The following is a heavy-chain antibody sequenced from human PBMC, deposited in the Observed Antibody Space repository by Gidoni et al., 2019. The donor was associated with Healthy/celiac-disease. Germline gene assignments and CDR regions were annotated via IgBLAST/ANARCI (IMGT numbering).Heavy chain of an antibody. D-gene: IGHD6-25*01. CDR2: ISAYNGHT. CDR3: ARGGGYSSGTPPDY. Sequence: QVQLVQSGAEVKKPGASVKFACKASGYSVTSYGVSWVRQAPGQGLEWMGGISAYNGHTKHAQQLQGRVTMTTDTSTSTAYMELRSLRSNDTAVYYCARGGGYSSGTPPDYWGQGTLVTVSS. CDR1: GYSVTSYG. V-gene: IGHV1-18*04. J-gene: IGHJ4*02.